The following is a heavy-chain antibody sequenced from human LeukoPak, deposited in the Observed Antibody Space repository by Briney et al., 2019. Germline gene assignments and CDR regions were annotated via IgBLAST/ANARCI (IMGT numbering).Heavy chain of an antibody. CDR1: GGTFSSYA. CDR2: IIPIFGTA. V-gene: IGHV1-69*05. CDR3: AVMVRGVIRYYYYYMDV. J-gene: IGHJ6*03. D-gene: IGHD3-10*01. Sequence: ASVKVSCKASGGTFSSYAISWVRQAPGQGLEWVGRIIPIFGTANYAQKFQGRVTITTDESTSTDYMELSRLRSEDTAVYYCAVMVRGVIRYYYYYMDVWGKGTTVTVSS.